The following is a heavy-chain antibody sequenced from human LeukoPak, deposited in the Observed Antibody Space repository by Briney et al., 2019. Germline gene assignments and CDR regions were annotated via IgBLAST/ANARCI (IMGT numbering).Heavy chain of an antibody. D-gene: IGHD4-11*01. CDR1: GFTFTKYE. CDR2: ISVGNNAI. V-gene: IGHV3-48*03. Sequence: GPCLRLSRAASGFTFTKYEMNWVRHAPGKGLEWISYISVGNNAIYYADSVKGRFTISRDNGKNSLYLHMSSLRADDTAIYYCATEPEYSNYDAFDIWGQGTMVTVSS. CDR3: ATEPEYSNYDAFDI. J-gene: IGHJ3*02.